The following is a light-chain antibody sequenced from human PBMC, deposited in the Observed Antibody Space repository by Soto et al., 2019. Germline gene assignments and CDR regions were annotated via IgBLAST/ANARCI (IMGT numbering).Light chain of an antibody. J-gene: IGKJ2*01. CDR1: QSVRSSN. V-gene: IGKV3-20*01. CDR2: GAS. CDR3: QQYGSSPRT. Sequence: EIVLTQSPGTLSLSPGERTTLSCRASQSVRSSNLAWYQQKPGQAPMLLIYGASSRATGIPDRFSGSGSGTDFTLTISRLEPEDFAVYYCQQYGSSPRTFGQGTKLEIK.